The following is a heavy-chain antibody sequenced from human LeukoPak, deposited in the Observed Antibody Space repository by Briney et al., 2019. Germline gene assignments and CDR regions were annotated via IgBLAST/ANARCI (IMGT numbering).Heavy chain of an antibody. J-gene: IGHJ4*02. CDR2: ISHSGST. V-gene: IGHV4-34*01. CDR3: ARGPSIIAAAYYFDY. Sequence: SETLSLTCAVYGGSFSGFHWSWIRQPPGKGLEWIGGISHSGSTNYNPSLKSRVTISVDTSKNQFSLKLSSVTAADTAVYYCARGPSIIAAAYYFDYWGQGTLVTVSS. CDR1: GGSFSGFH. D-gene: IGHD6-13*01.